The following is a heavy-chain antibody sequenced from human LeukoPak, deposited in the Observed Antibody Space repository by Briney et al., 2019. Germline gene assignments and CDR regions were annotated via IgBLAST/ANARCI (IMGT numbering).Heavy chain of an antibody. J-gene: IGHJ4*02. V-gene: IGHV3-23*01. CDR3: AKGALYYYDSSGYYHDY. CDR2: ISGSGGST. D-gene: IGHD3-22*01. CDR1: GFTFSSYA. Sequence: GGSLRLSCAASGFTFSSYAMSWVRQPPGKGLDWVSGISGSGGSTYYADSVKGRFTISRDNSKNTLYLQTNSLRAEDTAVYYCAKGALYYYDSSGYYHDYWGQGTLVTVSS.